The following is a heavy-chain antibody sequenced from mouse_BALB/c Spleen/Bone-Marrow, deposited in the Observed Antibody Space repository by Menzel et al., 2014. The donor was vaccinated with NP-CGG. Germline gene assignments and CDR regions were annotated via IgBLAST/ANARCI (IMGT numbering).Heavy chain of an antibody. D-gene: IGHD1-1*01. CDR2: LNPGSGGS. V-gene: IGHV1-54*01. Sequence: QVQLKESGAELVRPGTSVKVSCKASGYAFTNYLIEWLKQRPGQGLEWIGVLNPGSGGSHYNEKFKGKATLTADKSSSTAYMQLSSLTSDDSAVYFCARSTTVKGYFDYWGQGTTLTLSS. CDR3: ARSTTVKGYFDY. CDR1: GYAFTNYL. J-gene: IGHJ2*01.